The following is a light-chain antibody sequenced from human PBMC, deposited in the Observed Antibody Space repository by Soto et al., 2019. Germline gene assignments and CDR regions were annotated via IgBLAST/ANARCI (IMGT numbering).Light chain of an antibody. CDR3: QQRGT. V-gene: IGKV3-11*01. J-gene: IGKJ4*01. CDR1: QSVSSY. Sequence: EFVLTQSPATLSLSPGERATLSCRASQSVSSYLAWYQQKPGQAPGLLIYDVSNRATGIPARFSGSGSGTDFTLTISSLEPEDFAVYYCQQRGTFGGGTKVEIK. CDR2: DVS.